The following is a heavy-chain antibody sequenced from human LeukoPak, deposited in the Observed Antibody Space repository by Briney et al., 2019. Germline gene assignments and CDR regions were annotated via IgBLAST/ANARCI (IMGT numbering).Heavy chain of an antibody. CDR2: ISAYNGNT. CDR1: GYTFTSYG. CDR3: AIDQSLGDVSSWYANCDY. Sequence: GASVKVSCKASGYTFTSYGISWVRQAPGQGLEWMGWISAYNGNTNYAQKLQGRVTMTTDTSTSTAYMGLRSLRSDDTAVYYCAIDQSLGDVSSWYANCDYGGQGTLVTVSS. V-gene: IGHV1-18*01. D-gene: IGHD6-13*01. J-gene: IGHJ4*02.